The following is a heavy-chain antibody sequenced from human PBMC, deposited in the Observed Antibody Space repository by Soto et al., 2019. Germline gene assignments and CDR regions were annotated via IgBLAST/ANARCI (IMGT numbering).Heavy chain of an antibody. Sequence: GASVKVSCKASGGTFSSYAISWVRQAPGQGLEWMGGIIPIFGTANYAQKFQGRVTITADESTSTAYMELSSLRSEDTAVYYCARTMVRGVIINNYYYYGMDVWGQGTTVTVYS. V-gene: IGHV1-69*13. D-gene: IGHD3-10*01. CDR1: GGTFSSYA. CDR3: ARTMVRGVIINNYYYYGMDV. CDR2: IIPIFGTA. J-gene: IGHJ6*02.